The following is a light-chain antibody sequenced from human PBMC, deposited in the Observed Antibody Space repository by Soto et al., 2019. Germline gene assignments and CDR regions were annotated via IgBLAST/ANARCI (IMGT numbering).Light chain of an antibody. CDR2: EVT. CDR1: RSDVGDNNY. Sequence: QSALTQPPSASGSPGQSVTISCTGTRSDVGDNNYVSWYQQHPGKAPKLLMYEVTKRPSGVPDRFSGSKSDNTASLTVSGLQAEDEADYYCSSYAGSDNFEVFGGGTKVTVL. J-gene: IGLJ2*01. CDR3: SSYAGSDNFEV. V-gene: IGLV2-8*01.